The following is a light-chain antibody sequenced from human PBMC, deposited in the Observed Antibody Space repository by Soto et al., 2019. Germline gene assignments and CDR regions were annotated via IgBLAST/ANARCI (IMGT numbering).Light chain of an antibody. CDR3: QQYDTSPPT. Sequence: EIVLTQSPGTLSLSPREIATLFCRASQTIASRYLAWYQHQPGQAPRLLIYRTFARAPGIPDRFSGGGSGTDFTLTISRLEHEDFAVYYCQQYDTSPPTFGQGTRLDIK. CDR1: QTIASRY. CDR2: RTF. V-gene: IGKV3-20*01. J-gene: IGKJ5*01.